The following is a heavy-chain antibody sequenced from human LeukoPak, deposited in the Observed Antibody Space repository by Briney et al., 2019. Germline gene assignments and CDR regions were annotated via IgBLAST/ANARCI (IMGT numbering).Heavy chain of an antibody. CDR1: GYTFTGYY. J-gene: IGHJ5*02. CDR3: ARDCSSILFLTDP. V-gene: IGHV1-2*02. CDR2: INPNSGGT. D-gene: IGHD2-2*01. Sequence: SVKVSCKASGYTFTGYYMHWVRQAPGQGLEWMGWINPNSGGTNYAQKFQGRVTMTRDTSISTAYMELSRLRSDDTAVYYCARDCSSILFLTDPWGQGTLVTVSS.